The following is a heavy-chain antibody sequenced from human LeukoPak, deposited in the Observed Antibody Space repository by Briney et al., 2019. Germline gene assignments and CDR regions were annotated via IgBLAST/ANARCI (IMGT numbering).Heavy chain of an antibody. V-gene: IGHV1-69*06. CDR1: GGTFSSYA. CDR2: IIPIFGTA. J-gene: IGHJ4*02. D-gene: IGHD2-15*01. CDR3: ARGRCSGGSCHFGLVY. Sequence: GSSVKVSCKASGGTFSSYAISWVRQAPGQGLEWMGGIIPIFGTANYAQKFQGRVTITADKSTSTAYMELSSLRSEDTAVYYCARGRCSGGSCHFGLVYWGQGTLVTVSS.